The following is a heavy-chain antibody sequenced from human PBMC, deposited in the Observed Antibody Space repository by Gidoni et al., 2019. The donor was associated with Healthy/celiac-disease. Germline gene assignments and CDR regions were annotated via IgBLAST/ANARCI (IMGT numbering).Heavy chain of an antibody. Sequence: EVQLLESGGGLVQPGGSLRLSCASSGFPFSSYSISWGRQAPGKGLEWVSAISGSGGSTYYADSVKGRFTISRDNSKNTLYLQMNSLRAEDTAVYYCAKPTVPTMIVVVKTLGDAFDIWGQGTMVTVSS. V-gene: IGHV3-23*01. CDR1: GFPFSSYS. CDR3: AKPTVPTMIVVVKTLGDAFDI. J-gene: IGHJ3*02. D-gene: IGHD3-22*01. CDR2: ISGSGGST.